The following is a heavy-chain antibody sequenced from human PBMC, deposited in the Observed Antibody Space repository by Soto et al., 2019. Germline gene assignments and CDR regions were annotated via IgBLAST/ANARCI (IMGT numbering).Heavy chain of an antibody. CDR1: GGTFSSYT. CDR3: ARDRGSELELVPWFDP. J-gene: IGHJ5*02. CDR2: IIPILGIA. Sequence: ASVKVSCKASGGTFSSYTISWVRQAPGQGLEWMGRIIPILGIANYAQKFQGRVTITADKSTSTAYMELSSLRSEDTAVYYCARDRGSELELVPWFDPWGQGTLVTVSS. D-gene: IGHD1-7*01. V-gene: IGHV1-69*04.